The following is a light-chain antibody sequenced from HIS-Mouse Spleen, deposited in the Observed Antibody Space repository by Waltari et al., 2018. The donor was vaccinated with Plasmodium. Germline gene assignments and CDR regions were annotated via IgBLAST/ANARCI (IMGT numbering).Light chain of an antibody. J-gene: IGLJ1*01. Sequence: QSALTQPASVSGPPGQSITIPCTGTSSDVGRSNLVSWYQQHPGKAPKLMIYDGSKRPSGFAHRFSGSKSGNTASLTISGLQAEDEADYYCCSYAGSSTYVFGTGTKVTVL. V-gene: IGLV2-23*01. CDR1: SSDVGRSNL. CDR2: DGS. CDR3: CSYAGSSTYV.